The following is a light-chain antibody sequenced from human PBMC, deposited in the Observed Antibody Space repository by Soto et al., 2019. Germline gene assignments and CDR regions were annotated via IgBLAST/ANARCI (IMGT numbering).Light chain of an antibody. Sequence: DIQMTQSPSSLSVSVGDRVTITCRASQNIGTSLNWYQMKLGRAPTLLIYSASTLQSGAPSRFSGGGSGTDFTLTINSLQPEDFATYSCQQSYNAPCTFGQGTMLEIK. CDR1: QNIGTS. CDR3: QQSYNAPCT. V-gene: IGKV1-39*01. CDR2: SAS. J-gene: IGKJ2*02.